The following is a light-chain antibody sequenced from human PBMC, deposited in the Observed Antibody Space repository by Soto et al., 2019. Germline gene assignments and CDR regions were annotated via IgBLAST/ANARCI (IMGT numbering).Light chain of an antibody. J-gene: IGKJ1*01. Sequence: DVVRTQSPLALPVNLGQPASIYCRSSQGLIYSDGNTYLNWYLQKAGQSPHLLIYLGSNRASGVPDRFSGSGSVTYFTLKISRVEAEDVGVYYCMQSLETPWTSAQRAKVDI. CDR2: LGS. CDR3: MQSLETPWT. CDR1: QGLIYSDGNTY. V-gene: IGKV2-28*01.